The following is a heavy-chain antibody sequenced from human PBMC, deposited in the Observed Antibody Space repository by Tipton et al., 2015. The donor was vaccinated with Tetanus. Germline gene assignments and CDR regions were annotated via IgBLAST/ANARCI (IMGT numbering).Heavy chain of an antibody. V-gene: IGHV4-31*03. D-gene: IGHD1-14*01. CDR2: IYYSGST. CDR1: GGSISSGGYY. Sequence: TLSLTCTVSGGSISSGGYYWSWIRQHPGKGLEWIGYIYYSGSTYYNPSLKSRVTISVDTSKNQFSLKLSSVTAADTAVYYCARVGDPELGPGYYFDYWGQGTLVTVSS. J-gene: IGHJ4*02. CDR3: ARVGDPELGPGYYFDY.